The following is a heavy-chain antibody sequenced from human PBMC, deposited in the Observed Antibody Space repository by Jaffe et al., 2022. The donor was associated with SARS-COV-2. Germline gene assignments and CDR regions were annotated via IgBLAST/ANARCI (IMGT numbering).Heavy chain of an antibody. CDR3: ARELQDIVVVVAATRYDGMDV. Sequence: QVQLQQSGPGLVKPSQTLSLTCAISGDSVSSNSAAWNWIRQSPSRGLEWLGRTYYRSKWYNDYAVSVKSRITINPDTSKNQFSLQLNSVTPEDTAVYYCARELQDIVVVVAATRYDGMDVWGQGTTVTVSS. D-gene: IGHD2-15*01. CDR1: GDSVSSNSAA. CDR2: TYYRSKWYN. V-gene: IGHV6-1*01. J-gene: IGHJ6*02.